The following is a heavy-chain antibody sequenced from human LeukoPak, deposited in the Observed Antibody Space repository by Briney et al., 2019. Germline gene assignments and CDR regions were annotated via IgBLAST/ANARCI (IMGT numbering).Heavy chain of an antibody. CDR3: ARRKLVDYDFWSGYYTFYYYYYMDV. J-gene: IGHJ6*03. Sequence: GGSLRLSCAASGFTFSSYWMSWVRQAPGKGLEWVANIKQDGSEKYYVDSAKGRFTISRDNAKNSLYLRMNSLRAEDTAVYYCARRKLVDYDFWSGYYTFYYYYYMDVWGKGTTVTVSS. D-gene: IGHD3-3*01. CDR2: IKQDGSEK. V-gene: IGHV3-7*01. CDR1: GFTFSSYW.